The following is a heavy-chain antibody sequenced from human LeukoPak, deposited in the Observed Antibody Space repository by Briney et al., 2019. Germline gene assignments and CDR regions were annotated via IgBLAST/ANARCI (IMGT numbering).Heavy chain of an antibody. D-gene: IGHD6-19*01. CDR3: AGDYSSGWYVNYYYYMDV. CDR1: GYSISSGYY. Sequence: SETLSLTCAVSGYSISSGYYWGWIRQPPGKGLEWIGSIYHSGSTYYNPSLKSRVTISVDTSKNQFSLKLSSVTAADTAVYYCAGDYSSGWYVNYYYYMDVWGKGTTVTVSS. V-gene: IGHV4-38-2*01. CDR2: IYHSGST. J-gene: IGHJ6*03.